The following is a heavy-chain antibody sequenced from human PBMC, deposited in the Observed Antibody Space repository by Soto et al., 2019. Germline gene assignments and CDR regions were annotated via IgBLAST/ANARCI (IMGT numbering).Heavy chain of an antibody. CDR2: IHHSGST. CDR3: ARGGENPKYSDTSAYFDY. Sequence: QVQLQQWGAGLLKPSETLSLTCAVYGGSFSGYYWNWIRQPPGKGLEWIGEIHHSGSTNYNPSLKSRVTLSLDKSKNRFSLVLSSVTAADTAVYYCARGGENPKYSDTSAYFDYWGQGTLVTVSS. CDR1: GGSFSGYY. J-gene: IGHJ4*02. D-gene: IGHD3-22*01. V-gene: IGHV4-34*01.